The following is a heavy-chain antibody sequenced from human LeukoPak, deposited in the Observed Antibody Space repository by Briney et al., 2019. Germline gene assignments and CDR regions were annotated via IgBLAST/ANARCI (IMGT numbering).Heavy chain of an antibody. Sequence: PSETLSLTCTISGGSISSGGYYWSWIRQHPGKGPEWIGYIYYSGSTYYNPSLKSRVTISVDTSKNQFSLKLSSVTAADTAVYYCARDGGWGDYFDYWGQGTLVTVSS. V-gene: IGHV4-31*03. CDR1: GGSISSGGYY. D-gene: IGHD3-16*01. CDR2: IYYSGST. J-gene: IGHJ4*02. CDR3: ARDGGWGDYFDY.